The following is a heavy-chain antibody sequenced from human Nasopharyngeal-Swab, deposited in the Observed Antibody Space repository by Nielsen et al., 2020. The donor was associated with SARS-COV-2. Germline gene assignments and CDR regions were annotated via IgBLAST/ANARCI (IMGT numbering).Heavy chain of an antibody. CDR2: ISWNSGSI. Sequence: WIRQPPGKGLEWVSGISWNSGSIGYADSVKGRFTISRDNAKNSLYLQTNSLRAGDTALYYCAKVVAAHYYYYGMDVWGQGTTVTVSS. CDR3: AKVVAAHYYYYGMDV. V-gene: IGHV3-9*01. J-gene: IGHJ6*02. D-gene: IGHD2-15*01.